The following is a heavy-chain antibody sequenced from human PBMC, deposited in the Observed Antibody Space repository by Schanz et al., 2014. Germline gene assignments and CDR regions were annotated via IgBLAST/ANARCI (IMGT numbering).Heavy chain of an antibody. CDR1: GYPFSNYG. J-gene: IGHJ4*02. CDR3: AKSQGSSFDS. CDR2: MSYNGNT. D-gene: IGHD6-13*01. V-gene: IGHV1-18*01. Sequence: QVQMVQSGAEVKKPGASVKVSCKASGYPFSNYGISWLRQAPGQGFEWMAWMSYNGNTKYAQSLQGRVTVTRDTSTSTSYMELRSLTSDDTAVYYCAKSQGSSFDSWGQGTLVTVSS.